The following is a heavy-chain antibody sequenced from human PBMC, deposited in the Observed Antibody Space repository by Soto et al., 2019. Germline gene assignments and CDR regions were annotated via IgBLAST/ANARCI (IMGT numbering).Heavy chain of an antibody. D-gene: IGHD3-3*01. J-gene: IGHJ6*02. Sequence: PSETLSFTCTVSVGSISSSGYYLGWILHPPGKGLEWIGSIYYSWGTYYNPSLKSRVTISVDTSKTQCSLKLSSVTAADTAVYYCASPQHGRHYDFWSGLVYGMAVWGQGTPVTISS. CDR3: ASPQHGRHYDFWSGLVYGMAV. CDR1: VGSISSSGYY. CDR2: IYYSWGT. V-gene: IGHV4-39*01.